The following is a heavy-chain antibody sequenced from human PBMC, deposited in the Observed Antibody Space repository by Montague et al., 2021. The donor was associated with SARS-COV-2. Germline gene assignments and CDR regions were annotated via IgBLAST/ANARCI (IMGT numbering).Heavy chain of an antibody. V-gene: IGHV4-31*03. D-gene: IGHD6-13*01. CDR3: ARGRRYSSTWYGAFDP. CDR1: RGSISSGGDY. Sequence: TLSLTCTVSRGSISSGGDYWSWIRQHPVKGLEWIGYSYYSGSTYYNPSLKSRVSMSVDTSKNQFSLKLSSVTAADTAVYYCARGRRYSSTWYGAFDPWGQGMQVTASS. CDR2: SYYSGST. J-gene: IGHJ5*02.